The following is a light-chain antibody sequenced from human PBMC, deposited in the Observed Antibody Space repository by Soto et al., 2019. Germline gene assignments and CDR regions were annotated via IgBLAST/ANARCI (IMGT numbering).Light chain of an antibody. CDR2: DNN. CDR3: GTWDSSLSALWV. Sequence: QSVFTQPPSVSAAPGQKVTISCSGSSSNIGNNYVSWYQQLPGTAPKLLIYDNNKRPSGIPDRFSGSKSGTSATLGITGLQTGDEADYYCGTWDSSLSALWVFGGGTKLTVL. V-gene: IGLV1-51*01. CDR1: SSNIGNNY. J-gene: IGLJ3*02.